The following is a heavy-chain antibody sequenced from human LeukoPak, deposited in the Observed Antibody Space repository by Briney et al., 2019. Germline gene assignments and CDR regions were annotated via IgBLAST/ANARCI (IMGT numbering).Heavy chain of an antibody. Sequence: GGSLRLSCAASGFTFSSYAMSWVRQAPGKGLEWVSVISGSGGSTHYADSVKGRFTISRDNSKNTLYLQMNSLRAEDTAVYYCAKEPISSGYDHYFDYWGQGTLVTVSS. V-gene: IGHV3-23*01. CDR2: ISGSGGST. CDR1: GFTFSSYA. CDR3: AKEPISSGYDHYFDY. D-gene: IGHD5-12*01. J-gene: IGHJ4*02.